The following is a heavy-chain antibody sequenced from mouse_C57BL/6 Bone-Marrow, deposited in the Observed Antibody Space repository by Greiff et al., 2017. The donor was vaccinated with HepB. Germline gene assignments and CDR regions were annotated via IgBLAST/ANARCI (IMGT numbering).Heavy chain of an antibody. V-gene: IGHV5-17*01. CDR1: GFTFSDYG. D-gene: IGHD2-5*01. J-gene: IGHJ2*01. CDR2: ISSGSSNI. Sequence: EVKLVESGGGLVKPGGSLKLSCAASGFTFSDYGMHWVRQAPEKGLEWVAYISSGSSNIYYADTVKGRFTISRDNAKNTLFLQMTSLRSEDTAMYYCARSPYSNYLDFWVQGTTLTVSS. CDR3: ARSPYSNYLDF.